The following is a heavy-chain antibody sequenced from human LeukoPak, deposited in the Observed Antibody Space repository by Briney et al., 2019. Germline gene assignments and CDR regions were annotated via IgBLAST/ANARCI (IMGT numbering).Heavy chain of an antibody. D-gene: IGHD6-13*01. Sequence: SETLSLTCTVSGGSISSSSYYWGWIRQPPGKGLEWIGSIYYSGSTYYNPSLKSRVTISVDTSKNQFSLKLSSVIAADTAVYYCANPGIAAAGSAFDIWGQGTMVTVSS. CDR2: IYYSGST. CDR3: ANPGIAAAGSAFDI. CDR1: GGSISSSSYY. J-gene: IGHJ3*02. V-gene: IGHV4-39*01.